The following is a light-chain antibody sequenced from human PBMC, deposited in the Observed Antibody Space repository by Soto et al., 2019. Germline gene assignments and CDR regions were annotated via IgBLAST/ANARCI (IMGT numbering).Light chain of an antibody. J-gene: IGLJ3*02. CDR1: SGHSSYA. CDR2: LNSDGSH. V-gene: IGLV4-69*01. CDR3: QTWSTGIRV. Sequence: QPVLTQSPSASASLGASVKLTCTLSSGHSSYAIAWHQQQPEKGPRYLMKLNSDGSHSKGDGIPDRFSGSSSGTERYLTISNLQSEDEADYYRQTWSTGIRVFGGGTKLTVL.